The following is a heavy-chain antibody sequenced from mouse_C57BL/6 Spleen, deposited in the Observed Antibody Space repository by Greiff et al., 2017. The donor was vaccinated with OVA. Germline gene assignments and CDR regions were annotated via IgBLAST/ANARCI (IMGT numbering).Heavy chain of an antibody. V-gene: IGHV5-17*01. CDR2: ISSGSSTI. CDR1: GFTFSDYG. Sequence: EVKVVESGGGLVKPGGSLKLSCAASGFTFSDYGMHWVRQAPEKGLEWVAYISSGSSTIYYADTVKGRFTISRDNAKNTLFLQMTSLRSEDTAMYYCARITTVVGSAMDYWGQGTSVTVSS. J-gene: IGHJ4*01. CDR3: ARITTVVGSAMDY. D-gene: IGHD1-1*01.